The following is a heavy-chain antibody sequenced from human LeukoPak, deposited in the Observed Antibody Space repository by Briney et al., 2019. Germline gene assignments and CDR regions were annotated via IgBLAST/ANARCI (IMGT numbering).Heavy chain of an antibody. J-gene: IGHJ4*02. CDR2: IDSNTGDT. CDR3: ARDRSITEKYTGRYFHDY. V-gene: IGHV1-2*06. CDR1: GYTFTAYY. Sequence: ASVKVSCKASGYTFTAYYLHWVRQAPGQGPEWMGRIDSNTGDTKYTQKFQGRVSMTRDTSFNTAYMELSRLTSDDTAVYYCARDRSITEKYTGRYFHDYWGQGSLVTVSS. D-gene: IGHD1-26*01.